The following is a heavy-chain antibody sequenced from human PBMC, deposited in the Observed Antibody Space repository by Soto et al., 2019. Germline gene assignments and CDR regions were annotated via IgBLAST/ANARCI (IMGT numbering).Heavy chain of an antibody. J-gene: IGHJ4*02. V-gene: IGHV4-31*03. CDR2: IYYSGST. CDR3: ARGHCSSTSCYAGFDY. D-gene: IGHD2-2*01. CDR1: GGSISSGGYY. Sequence: SETLSLTCTVSGGSISSGGYYWSWIRQHPGKGLEWIGYIYYSGSTYYNPSLKSRVTISVDTSKNQFSLKLSSVTAADTAVYYCARGHCSSTSCYAGFDYWGQGTLVTVSS.